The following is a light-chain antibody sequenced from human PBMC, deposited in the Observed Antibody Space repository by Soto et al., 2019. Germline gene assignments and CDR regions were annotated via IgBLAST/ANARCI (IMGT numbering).Light chain of an antibody. CDR3: QSYDSSLSGFNVV. V-gene: IGLV1-40*01. CDR1: SSNIGAGYD. J-gene: IGLJ2*01. CDR2: GNS. Sequence: QSVVTQPPSVSGAPGQRVTISCTGSSSNIGAGYDVHWYQQLPGTAPKLLIYGNSNRPSGVPDRFSGSKSGTSASLAITGLQAEDEADYYCQSYDSSLSGFNVVFGGGTQLTVL.